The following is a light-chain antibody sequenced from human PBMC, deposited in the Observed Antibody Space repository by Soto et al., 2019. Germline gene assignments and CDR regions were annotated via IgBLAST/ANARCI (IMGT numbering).Light chain of an antibody. V-gene: IGKV3-11*01. CDR1: QSVSGY. CDR3: QQRSSGIT. Sequence: EIVLTQSPATLSLSPGERATLSCRASQSVSGYLVWYRQKPGQAPGLLIYDASNRATGIPARFSGSGSGTDFSLTISSLEPEDFAVYYCQQRSSGITFGQGTRLEIK. CDR2: DAS. J-gene: IGKJ5*01.